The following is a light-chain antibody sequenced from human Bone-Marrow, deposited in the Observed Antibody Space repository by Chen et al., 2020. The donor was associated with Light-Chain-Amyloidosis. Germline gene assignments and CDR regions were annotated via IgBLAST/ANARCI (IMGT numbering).Light chain of an antibody. V-gene: IGLV3-25*03. CDR1: DLPTKY. J-gene: IGLJ2*01. CDR3: QSADSSGTYEVI. CDR2: RDT. Sequence: SYELTQPPSVSVSPGQTARITCSGDDLPTKYAYWYQQKPGQAPVLVIHRDTERPSGISERFSGSSSGTTAKLTISGVHAEDEADYHCQSADSSGTYEVIFGGGTKLTVL.